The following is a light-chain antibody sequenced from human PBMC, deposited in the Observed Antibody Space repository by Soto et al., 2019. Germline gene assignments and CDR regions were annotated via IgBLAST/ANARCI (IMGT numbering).Light chain of an antibody. J-gene: IGLJ1*01. CDR3: SYCTSGTSNG. V-gene: IGLV2-14*03. CDR2: DVN. CDR1: RSDVGSYNS. Sequence: QSVLTQPASVSGSPGQSIAISCTGTRSDVGSYNSVSWYQQYTGTAPKLMIPDVNNRPSGISDRFSGSESGNTASLTISGLQAADESDYYCSYCTSGTSNGVGTGTKGT.